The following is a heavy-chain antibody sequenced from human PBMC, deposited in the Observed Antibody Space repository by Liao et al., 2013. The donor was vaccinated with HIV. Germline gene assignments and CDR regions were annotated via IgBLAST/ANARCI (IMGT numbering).Heavy chain of an antibody. CDR1: GGSISSYY. J-gene: IGHJ4*02. V-gene: IGHV4-59*01. CDR3: ARFGTYYDFWSGYYPFDY. D-gene: IGHD3-3*01. Sequence: QVQLQESGSGLVKPSETLSLTCTVSGGSISSYYWSWIRQPPGKGLEWIGYIYYSGSTNYNPSLKSRVTISVDTSKNQFSLKLSSVTAADTAVYYCARFGTYYDFWSGYYPFDYWGQGTLVTVSS. CDR2: IYYSGST.